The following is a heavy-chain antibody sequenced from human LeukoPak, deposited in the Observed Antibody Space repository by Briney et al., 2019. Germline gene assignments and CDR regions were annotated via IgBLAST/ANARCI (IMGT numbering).Heavy chain of an antibody. CDR3: ARGLPGRYSSSWPEYFQH. J-gene: IGHJ1*01. Sequence: SVKVSCKASGGTFSSYAISWARQAPGQGLEWMGGIIPIFGTANYAQKFQGRVTITADKSTSTAYMELSSLRSEDTAVYYCARGLPGRYSSSWPEYFQHWGQGTLVTVSS. D-gene: IGHD6-13*01. V-gene: IGHV1-69*06. CDR1: GGTFSSYA. CDR2: IIPIFGTA.